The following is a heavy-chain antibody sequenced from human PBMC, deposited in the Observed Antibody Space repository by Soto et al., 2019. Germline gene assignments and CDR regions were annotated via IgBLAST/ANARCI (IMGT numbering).Heavy chain of an antibody. CDR2: IYPGDSDT. CDR1: GYSFTSYW. J-gene: IGHJ6*02. Sequence: GESLKISCMGSGYSFTSYWIGWVRQMPGKGLEWMGIIYPGDSDTRYSPSFQGQVTISADKSISTAYLQWSSLKASDTAMYYCARAPGYCSSTSCRPTYGMDVWGQGTTVTVSS. CDR3: ARAPGYCSSTSCRPTYGMDV. D-gene: IGHD2-2*03. V-gene: IGHV5-51*01.